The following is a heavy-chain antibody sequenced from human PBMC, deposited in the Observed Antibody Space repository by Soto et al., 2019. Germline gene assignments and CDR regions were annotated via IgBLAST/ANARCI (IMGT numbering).Heavy chain of an antibody. V-gene: IGHV4-59*08. D-gene: IGHD6-13*01. J-gene: IGHJ6*02. CDR3: ARQYRSSWYAHYKYCMDV. CDR2: IYYSGTT. CDR1: GASIRSTY. Sequence: SETLSLTCTVSGASIRSTYWSWIRQSPGKGLEWIGYIYYSGTTNYNPSLKNRVTISVDTSKNQFSLKLSSVTAADTAVYYCARQYRSSWYAHYKYCMDVWGPGTSVNIFS.